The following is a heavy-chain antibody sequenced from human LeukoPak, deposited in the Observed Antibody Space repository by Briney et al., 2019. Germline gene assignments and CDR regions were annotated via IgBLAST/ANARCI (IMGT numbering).Heavy chain of an antibody. D-gene: IGHD4-17*01. V-gene: IGHV1-46*01. CDR3: ASLDLGFYGDPESFDY. J-gene: IGHJ4*02. Sequence: VASVKVSCKASGYTFTSYYMHWVRQAPGQGLEWMGIINPSGGSTSYAQKFQGRVTMTRDTSTSTVYMELSSLRSEDTAVYYCASLDLGFYGDPESFDYWGQGTLVTVSS. CDR2: INPSGGST. CDR1: GYTFTSYY.